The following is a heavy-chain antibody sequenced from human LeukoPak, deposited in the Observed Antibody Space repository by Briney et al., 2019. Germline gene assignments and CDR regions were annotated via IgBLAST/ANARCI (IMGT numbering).Heavy chain of an antibody. CDR2: ISSSSSTI. Sequence: GGSLRLSCAASGFTFSSYSMNWVRQAPGKGLGWVSYISSSSSTIYYADSVKGRFTISRDNAKNSLYLQMNSLRAEDTAVYYCARGRAYCSSTSCHSNFDYWGQGTLVTVSS. J-gene: IGHJ4*02. D-gene: IGHD2-2*01. CDR1: GFTFSSYS. CDR3: ARGRAYCSSTSCHSNFDY. V-gene: IGHV3-48*04.